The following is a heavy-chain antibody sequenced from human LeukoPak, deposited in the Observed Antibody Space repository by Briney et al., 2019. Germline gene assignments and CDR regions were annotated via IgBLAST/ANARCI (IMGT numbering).Heavy chain of an antibody. D-gene: IGHD3-9*01. CDR1: GGSISSYY. CDR2: IYTSGST. J-gene: IGHJ2*01. V-gene: IGHV4-4*07. CDR3: ARAKRYFDWLFSRADSEVGNWYFDL. Sequence: PSETLSLTCTVSGGSISSYYWSWIRQPAGKGLEWIGRIYTSGSTNYNPSLKSRVTMSVDTSKNQFSLKLSSLTAADTAVYYCARAKRYFDWLFSRADSEVGNWYFDLWGRGTLVTVSS.